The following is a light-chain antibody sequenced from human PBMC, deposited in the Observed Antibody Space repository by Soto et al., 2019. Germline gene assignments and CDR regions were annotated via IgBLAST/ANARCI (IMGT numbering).Light chain of an antibody. CDR1: SDSDSASHF. CDR2: NTN. J-gene: IGLJ2*01. Sequence: QTVVTQEPSFSVSPGGTVTLTCGFSSDSDSASHFPSWYQQTPGQAPRTPIHNTNTRSSGVPDRFSGSILGNRAALTITGAQADDESYYYCVLYMRSGISVFGGGTKLTVL. CDR3: VLYMRSGISV. V-gene: IGLV8-61*01.